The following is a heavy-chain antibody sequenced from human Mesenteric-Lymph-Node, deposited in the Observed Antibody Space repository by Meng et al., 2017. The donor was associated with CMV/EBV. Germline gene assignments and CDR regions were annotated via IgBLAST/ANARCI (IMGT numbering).Heavy chain of an antibody. J-gene: IGHJ4*02. D-gene: IGHD5-24*01. CDR1: GYTFTSYG. Sequence: SCKASGYTFTSYGMNWVRQAPGQGLEWMGWINTNTGNPTYAQGFTGRFVFSLDTSVTTSYLQINNLQVEDTAVYYCARLGYNNELDFWGRGTLDTVSS. CDR3: ARLGYNNELDF. V-gene: IGHV7-4-1*02. CDR2: INTNTGNP.